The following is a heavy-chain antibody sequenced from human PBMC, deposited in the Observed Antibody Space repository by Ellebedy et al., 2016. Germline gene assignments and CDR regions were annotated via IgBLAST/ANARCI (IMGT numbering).Heavy chain of an antibody. CDR2: ISGSGGST. V-gene: IGHV3-23*01. J-gene: IGHJ4*02. CDR1: GFTFSSYA. Sequence: GESLKISCAASGFTFSSYAMSWVRQAPGKGLEWVSAISGSGGSTYYADSVKGRFTISRDNSKNTLYLQMNSLRAEDTAVYYCAKGRLRYFEPPDYWGQGTLVTVSS. CDR3: AKGRLRYFEPPDY. D-gene: IGHD3-9*01.